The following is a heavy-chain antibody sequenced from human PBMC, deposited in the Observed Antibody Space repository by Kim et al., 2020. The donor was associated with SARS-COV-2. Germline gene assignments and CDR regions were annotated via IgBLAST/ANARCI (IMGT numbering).Heavy chain of an antibody. V-gene: IGHV4-39*01. CDR3: ARPQRDGDFDY. J-gene: IGHJ4*02. D-gene: IGHD6-25*01. CDR2: IYYSGST. CDR1: GGSISSSSYY. Sequence: SETLSLTCTVSGGSISSSSYYWGWIRQPPGKGLEWIGSIYYSGSTYYNPSLKSRVTISVDTSKNQFSLKLSSVTAADTAVYYCARPQRDGDFDYWGQGTLVTVSS.